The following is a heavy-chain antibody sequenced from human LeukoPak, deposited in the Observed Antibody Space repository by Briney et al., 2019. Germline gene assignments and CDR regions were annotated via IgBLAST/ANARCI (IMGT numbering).Heavy chain of an antibody. CDR2: IYYSGST. CDR1: GGSISSSSYY. CDR3: ATLTGDRSGGSCGQGIIDY. D-gene: IGHD2-15*01. Sequence: SETLSLTCTVSGGSISSSSYYWGWIRQPPGKGLEWIGSIYYSGSTYYNPSLKSRVTISVDTSKNQFSLELSSVTAADTAVYYCATLTGDRSGGSCGQGIIDYWGQGTLVTVSS. J-gene: IGHJ4*02. V-gene: IGHV4-39*01.